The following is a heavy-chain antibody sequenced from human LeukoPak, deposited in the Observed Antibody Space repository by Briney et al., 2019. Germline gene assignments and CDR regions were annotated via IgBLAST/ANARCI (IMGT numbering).Heavy chain of an antibody. V-gene: IGHV3-21*01. CDR3: ARDAGMYSSWWYRKVGFDY. D-gene: IGHD6-13*01. Sequence: GGFLGLSCAACGITFSSDSMNWGRQAPGKGLELVSSISSSSNYIYCAVSVKGRFTISRDNAKNSLYLQMNSLRAEDSAVYYCARDAGMYSSWWYRKVGFDYWGQGTLVTVSS. J-gene: IGHJ4*02. CDR2: ISSSSNYI. CDR1: GITFSSDS.